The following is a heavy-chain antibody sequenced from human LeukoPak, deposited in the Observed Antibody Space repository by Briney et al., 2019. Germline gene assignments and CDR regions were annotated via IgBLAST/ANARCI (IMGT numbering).Heavy chain of an antibody. CDR2: INHSGST. CDR1: GGSISSGGYS. D-gene: IGHD6-13*01. V-gene: IGHV4-30-2*01. CDR3: ARSPVPSSSWMYYFDY. Sequence: PSETLSLTCAVSGGSISSGGYSWSWIRQPPGKGLEWIGEINHSGSTNYNPSLKSRVTISVDTSKNQFSLKLSSVTAADTAVYYCARSPVPSSSWMYYFDYWGQGTLVTVSS. J-gene: IGHJ4*02.